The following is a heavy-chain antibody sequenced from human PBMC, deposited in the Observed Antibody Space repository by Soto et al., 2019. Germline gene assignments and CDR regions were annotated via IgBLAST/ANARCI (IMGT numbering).Heavy chain of an antibody. CDR1: GYAFTSYF. Sequence: EASVKVSCKASGYAFTSYFIHWVRQAPGQAVEWMGLIDPSGGNTRYAQKFQGRVTMTRDTSTSTVYMELSSLRSEDTAVYYCARAYDTSALPINYDYSRQGALVTLSS. J-gene: IGHJ4*02. D-gene: IGHD3-22*01. V-gene: IGHV1-46*01. CDR3: ARAYDTSALPINYDY. CDR2: IDPSGGNT.